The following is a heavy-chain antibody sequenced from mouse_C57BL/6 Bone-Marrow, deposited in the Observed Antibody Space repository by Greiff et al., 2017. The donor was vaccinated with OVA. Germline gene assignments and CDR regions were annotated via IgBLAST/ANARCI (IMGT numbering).Heavy chain of an antibody. D-gene: IGHD1-1*02. V-gene: IGHV1-50*01. Sequence: QVQLKQPGAELVKPGASVKLSCKASGYTFTSYWMQWVKQRPGQGLEWIGEIDPSDSYTNYNQKLQGKATLNVDTSSSTAYMQLSSLTSEDSAVYYCAMVPYLEGFDYWGQGTTLTVSS. CDR1: GYTFTSYW. CDR2: IDPSDSYT. CDR3: AMVPYLEGFDY. J-gene: IGHJ2*01.